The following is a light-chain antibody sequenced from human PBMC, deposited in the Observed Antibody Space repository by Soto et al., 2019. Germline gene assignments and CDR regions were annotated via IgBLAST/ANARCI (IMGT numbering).Light chain of an antibody. Sequence: DIVLTQSPGTLSLSPGERATLYCRASQSVSSNHLAWYQQKPGQAPRLLIYGISNRATGIPDRFSGSGSGTDFTLTISRLEPEDFVVYYCQQYSSLPHTFGQGTKLEVK. J-gene: IGKJ2*01. CDR3: QQYSSLPHT. CDR1: QSVSSNH. V-gene: IGKV3-20*01. CDR2: GIS.